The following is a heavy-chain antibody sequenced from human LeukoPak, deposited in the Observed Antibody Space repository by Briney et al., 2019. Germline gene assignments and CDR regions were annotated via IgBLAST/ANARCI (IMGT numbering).Heavy chain of an antibody. CDR1: GFTFSSYS. Sequence: GGSLRLSCAASGFTFSSYSMNWVLQAPGKGLEWVSSISSSSSYIYYADSVKGRFTISRDNAKNSLYLQMNSLRAEDTAVYYCARDGEYSGYDWGNDYWGQGTLVTVSS. D-gene: IGHD5-12*01. J-gene: IGHJ4*02. CDR2: ISSSSSYI. V-gene: IGHV3-21*01. CDR3: ARDGEYSGYDWGNDY.